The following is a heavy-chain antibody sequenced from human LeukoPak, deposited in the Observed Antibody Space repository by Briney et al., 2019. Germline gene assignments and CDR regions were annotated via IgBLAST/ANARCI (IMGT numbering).Heavy chain of an antibody. D-gene: IGHD1-26*01. CDR3: ARARGSDYFDY. CDR1: GXTFSSYW. CDR2: IKQDGSEK. Sequence: PGGSLRLSCSASGXTFSSYWRSWVRQAPGKGLEWVANIKQDGSEKYYVESVKGRFTISRDNAKNSLYLQLNSLRAEDTAVYYCARARGSDYFDYWGQGTLVTVSS. V-gene: IGHV3-7*04. J-gene: IGHJ4*02.